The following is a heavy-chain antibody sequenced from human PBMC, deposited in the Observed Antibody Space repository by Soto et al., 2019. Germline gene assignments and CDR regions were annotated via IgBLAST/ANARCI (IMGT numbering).Heavy chain of an antibody. J-gene: IGHJ6*01. CDR3: ASESLVLAPSTVNFEHCYYPIDV. V-gene: IGHV1-69*12. Sequence: QVQLVQSGAEVKKPGSSVKVSCKASGDTFSTYTITWVRQAPGQGLEWMGGIIPRSGTSNYAQKFQGRVTITADESTSTAYMELSSMRSADTAVYYCASESLVLAPSTVNFEHCYYPIDVWGQGTTVTVSS. CDR2: IIPRSGTS. D-gene: IGHD3-3*02. CDR1: GDTFSTYT.